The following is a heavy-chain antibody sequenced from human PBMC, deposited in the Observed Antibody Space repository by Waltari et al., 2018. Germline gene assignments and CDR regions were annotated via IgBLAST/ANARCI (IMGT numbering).Heavy chain of an antibody. V-gene: IGHV4-34*01. CDR3: ASRVYAIPFWYFDL. Sequence: QVQLQQWGAGLLKPSETLSLTCAVYGGSFSGYYWSWIRQPPGKGLEWIGEINHSGSTNYNPSRKSRVTISVDTSKNQFSLKLSSVTAADTAVYYCASRVYAIPFWYFDLWGRGTLVTVSS. J-gene: IGHJ2*01. CDR1: GGSFSGYY. CDR2: INHSGST. D-gene: IGHD2-8*01.